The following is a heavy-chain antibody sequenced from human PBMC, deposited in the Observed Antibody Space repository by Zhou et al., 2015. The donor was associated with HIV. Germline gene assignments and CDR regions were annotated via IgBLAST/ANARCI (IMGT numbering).Heavy chain of an antibody. D-gene: IGHD3-9*01. CDR1: GFTFENYV. J-gene: IGHJ4*02. CDR3: TRVRLPGRHFDWLVSPVAY. Sequence: VESGGDLVRPGGSLRLSCRVSGFTFENYVYHWVRHVPGKGLVWVSRVSFDGGSADYADAVQGRFTVSRDNSKKTLYLQMNHLRVDDSGIYHCTRVRLPGRHFDWLVSPVAYWGQGTQVTVSS. CDR2: VSFDGGSA. V-gene: IGHV3-74*01.